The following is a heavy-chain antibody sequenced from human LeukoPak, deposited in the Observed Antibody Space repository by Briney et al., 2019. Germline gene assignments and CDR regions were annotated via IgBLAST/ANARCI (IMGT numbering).Heavy chain of an antibody. D-gene: IGHD6-19*01. CDR2: ISSSSTTI. CDR3: AKPYSSGWDNWFGP. CDR1: GFSFSSYG. V-gene: IGHV3-48*01. Sequence: PGGSLRLSCAASGFSFSSYGLHWVRQAPGKGLEWVSYISSSSTTIFYADSVKGRFTISRDNAKNSLYLQMNSLRAEDTAVYYCAKPYSSGWDNWFGPWGQGTLVTVSS. J-gene: IGHJ5*02.